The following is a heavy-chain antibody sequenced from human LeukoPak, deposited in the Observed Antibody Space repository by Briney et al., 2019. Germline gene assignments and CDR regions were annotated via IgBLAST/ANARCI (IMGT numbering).Heavy chain of an antibody. CDR1: GGSIDSTNW. V-gene: IGHV4/OR15-8*01. CDR2: IHHDGRI. Sequence: SETLSLTCDVSGGSIDSTNWWNWVRQPPGKGLEWIGEIHHDGRINYNPSLKSRVTLSVDKSKNQFSLRLNSVTAADTAMYYCARSHDHLWGNYPNYWGQGTLVTVSS. CDR3: ARSHDHLWGNYPNY. J-gene: IGHJ4*02. D-gene: IGHD3-16*02.